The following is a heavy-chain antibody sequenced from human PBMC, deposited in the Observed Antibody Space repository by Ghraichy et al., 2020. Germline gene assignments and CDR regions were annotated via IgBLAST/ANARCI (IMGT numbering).Heavy chain of an antibody. CDR1: GFTFSAFW. J-gene: IGHJ4*02. Sequence: GESLNISCAASGFTFSAFWMTWVRQAPGKGLEWVANIKQDGSEKYYVDSVKGRFTISRDNAKNSLYLQMNSLRAEDTAVYYCVRAMDYWGQGTLVTVSS. CDR2: IKQDGSEK. V-gene: IGHV3-7*03. CDR3: VRAMDY.